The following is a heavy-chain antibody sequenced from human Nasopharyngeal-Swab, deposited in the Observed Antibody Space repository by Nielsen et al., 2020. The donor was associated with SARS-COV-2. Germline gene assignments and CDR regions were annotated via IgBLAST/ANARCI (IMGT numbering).Heavy chain of an antibody. D-gene: IGHD3-16*02. CDR1: GFTFSSYG. CDR3: AKDLYDYVWGSYRDYYYGMDV. J-gene: IGHJ6*02. CDR2: ISYDGSNK. V-gene: IGHV3-30*18. Sequence: SCAASGFTFSSYGMHWVRQAPGKGLEWVAVISYDGSNKYHADSVKGRFTISRDNSKNTLYLQMNSLRAEDTAVYYCAKDLYDYVWGSYRDYYYGMDVWGQGTTVTVSS.